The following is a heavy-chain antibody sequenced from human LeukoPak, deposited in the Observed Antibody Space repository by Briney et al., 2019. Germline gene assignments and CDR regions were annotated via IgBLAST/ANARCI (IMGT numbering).Heavy chain of an antibody. J-gene: IGHJ4*02. D-gene: IGHD4-17*01. V-gene: IGHV3-48*03. Sequence: GGSLRLSCAASGFTFSRYELNWVRQAPGKGLEWVTYISSSGSIIYYADSVKGRFTISRDNAKNSLYLQMNSLRAEDTAVYYCARDLGMTDGDYVSYFDYWGQGTLVTVSS. CDR3: ARDLGMTDGDYVSYFDY. CDR2: ISSSGSII. CDR1: GFTFSRYE.